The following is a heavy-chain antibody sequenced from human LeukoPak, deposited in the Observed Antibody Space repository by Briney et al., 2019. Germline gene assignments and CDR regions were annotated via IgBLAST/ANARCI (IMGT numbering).Heavy chain of an antibody. Sequence: AASVKVSCKASRYTFTGYYMHWVRQPPGQGLEWMSWIKPNSGVTDYAQNFQGRVTMTRDTSISTAYVELSRLRSDDTAVYYCARGTGEGYTYGRYYFDYWGQGTLVTVSS. J-gene: IGHJ4*02. CDR3: ARGTGEGYTYGRYYFDY. V-gene: IGHV1-2*02. CDR2: IKPNSGVT. D-gene: IGHD5-18*01. CDR1: RYTFTGYY.